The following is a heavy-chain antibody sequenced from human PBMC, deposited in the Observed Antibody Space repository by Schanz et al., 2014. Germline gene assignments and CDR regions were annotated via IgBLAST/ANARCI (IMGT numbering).Heavy chain of an antibody. CDR1: GFSLDIFA. Sequence: EVHLLESGGGLVEPGGSLRLSCATSGFSLDIFAVSWVRQAPGKGLEWVSSFNDGGVNKYYADSVKGRFTISSDNSKSTLDLQMSSLRAEDTAVYYCANSQGSSFDSWGQGTLVTVSS. CDR2: FNDGGVNK. D-gene: IGHD6-13*01. J-gene: IGHJ4*02. CDR3: ANSQGSSFDS. V-gene: IGHV3-23*01.